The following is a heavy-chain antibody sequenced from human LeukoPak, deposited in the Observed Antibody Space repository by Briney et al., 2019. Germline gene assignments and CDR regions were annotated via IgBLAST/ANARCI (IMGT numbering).Heavy chain of an antibody. Sequence: GGSLRLSCAASEFSVGSNYMTWVRQAPGKGLEWVSLIYSGGSTYYADSVKGRFTISRDNSKNTLYLQMNSLRAEDTAVYYCAKDPDCTSGVCYTFFDYWGQGTLVTVSS. D-gene: IGHD2-8*01. CDR1: EFSVGSNY. CDR2: IYSGGST. V-gene: IGHV3-53*01. J-gene: IGHJ4*02. CDR3: AKDPDCTSGVCYTFFDY.